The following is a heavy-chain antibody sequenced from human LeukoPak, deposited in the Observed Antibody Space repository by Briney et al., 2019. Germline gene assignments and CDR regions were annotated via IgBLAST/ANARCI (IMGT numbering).Heavy chain of an antibody. Sequence: SETLSLTCTDSGGSISSGSYYWSWIRQPAGKGLEWIGRIYTSGSTNYNPSLKSRVTISVDTSKNQFSLKLSSVTAADTAVYYCARNRRQVTTVTTPLYYYYYMDVWGKGTTVTISS. CDR3: ARNRRQVTTVTTPLYYYYYMDV. J-gene: IGHJ6*03. CDR2: IYTSGST. CDR1: GGSISSGSYY. D-gene: IGHD4-17*01. V-gene: IGHV4-61*02.